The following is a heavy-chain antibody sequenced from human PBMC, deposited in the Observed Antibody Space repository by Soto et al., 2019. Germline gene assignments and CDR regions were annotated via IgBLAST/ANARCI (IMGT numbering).Heavy chain of an antibody. CDR2: INPSGDST. CDR1: GNTLTNYY. CDR3: ASRDLSYSDFWSGYSLDYGMGV. Sequence: GSVKVSCKASGNTLTNYYMQWVRQAPGQGLEWMGIINPSGDSTGYAQKFQGRVKITRDTSTSTVYMELSSLRSDDSAVYFCASRDLSYSDFWSGYSLDYGMGVWGQGTTVTVSS. V-gene: IGHV1-46*01. J-gene: IGHJ6*02. D-gene: IGHD3-3*01.